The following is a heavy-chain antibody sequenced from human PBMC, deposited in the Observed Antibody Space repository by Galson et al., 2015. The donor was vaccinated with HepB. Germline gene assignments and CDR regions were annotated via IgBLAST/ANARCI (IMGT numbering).Heavy chain of an antibody. Sequence: SVKVSCKASGGTFSSYAISWVRQAPGQGLEWMGRIIPILGIANYAQKFQGRVTITADKSTSTAYMELSSLRSEDTAVYYCAREGEYSSGWYPFDYWGQGTLVTVSS. CDR2: IIPILGIA. V-gene: IGHV1-69*04. J-gene: IGHJ4*02. D-gene: IGHD6-19*01. CDR3: AREGEYSSGWYPFDY. CDR1: GGTFSSYA.